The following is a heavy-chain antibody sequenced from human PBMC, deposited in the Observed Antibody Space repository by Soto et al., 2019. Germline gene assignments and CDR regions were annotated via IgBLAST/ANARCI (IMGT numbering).Heavy chain of an antibody. CDR2: IIPIFGTA. V-gene: IGHV1-69*13. J-gene: IGHJ3*02. Sequence: GASVKVSCKASGGTFSSYAISWVRQAPGQGLEWMGGIIPIFGTANYAQKFQGRVTITADESTSTAYMELSSLRSEDTAVYYCASIMVRGVINDAFDIWGQGTMVTVSS. D-gene: IGHD3-10*01. CDR1: GGTFSSYA. CDR3: ASIMVRGVINDAFDI.